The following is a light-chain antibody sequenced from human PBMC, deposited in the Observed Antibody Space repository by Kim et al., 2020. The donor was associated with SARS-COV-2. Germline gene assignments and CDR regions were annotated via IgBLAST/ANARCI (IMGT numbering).Light chain of an antibody. CDR2: GRN. CDR3: NSRDSSGYLGV. CDR1: TNRNHC. J-gene: IGLJ3*02. V-gene: IGLV3-19*01. Sequence: ALGQTVTITCQGDTNRNHCVSWYQQGPGQTPVLVMYGRNIRSSGIPDRFSGSRSGNTASLTITGAQAEDEADYYCNSRDSSGYLGVFGGGTQLTVL.